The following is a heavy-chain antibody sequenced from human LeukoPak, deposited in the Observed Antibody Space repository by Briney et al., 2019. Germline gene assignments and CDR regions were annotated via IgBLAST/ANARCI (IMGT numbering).Heavy chain of an antibody. Sequence: ASVKVSCTASGGTFSSYAISWVRQAPGQGLEWMGRIIPILGIANYAQKFQGRVTITADKSTSTAYMELSGLRSEDTAVYYCARGPGLYYYDSSGYSDWYFDLWGRGTLVTVSP. CDR1: GGTFSSYA. V-gene: IGHV1-69*04. CDR3: ARGPGLYYYDSSGYSDWYFDL. D-gene: IGHD3-22*01. J-gene: IGHJ2*01. CDR2: IIPILGIA.